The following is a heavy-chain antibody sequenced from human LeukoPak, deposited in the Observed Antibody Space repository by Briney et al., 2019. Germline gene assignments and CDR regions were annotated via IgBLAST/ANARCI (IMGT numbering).Heavy chain of an antibody. V-gene: IGHV4-39*07. CDR1: GVSISSSSYY. Sequence: SETLSLTCTVSGVSISSSSYYWGWIRQPPGKGLEWVGSIYYSGSTYYNPSLKSRVTISVDTSKNQFSLKLSSVTAADTAVYYCARDAVAGDDYDYWGQGTLVTVSS. CDR2: IYYSGST. J-gene: IGHJ4*02. D-gene: IGHD6-19*01. CDR3: ARDAVAGDDYDY.